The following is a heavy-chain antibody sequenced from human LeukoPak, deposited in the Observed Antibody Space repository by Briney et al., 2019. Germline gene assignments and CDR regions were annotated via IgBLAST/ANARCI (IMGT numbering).Heavy chain of an antibody. CDR3: AMNNWGLDY. Sequence: SETLSLTCAVYGGSFSGYYWSWIRQPPGKGLEWIGEINHSGSTDYNPSLKSRVTISVDTSKNQFSLKLSSVTAADTAVYHCAMNNWGLDYCGQGTLVTVSS. D-gene: IGHD7-27*01. J-gene: IGHJ4*02. V-gene: IGHV4-34*01. CDR2: INHSGST. CDR1: GGSFSGYY.